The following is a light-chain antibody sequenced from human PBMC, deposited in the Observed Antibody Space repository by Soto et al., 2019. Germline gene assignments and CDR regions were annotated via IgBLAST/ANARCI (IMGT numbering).Light chain of an antibody. CDR3: QQRSSWPLT. V-gene: IGKV3-11*01. CDR1: QSVSSS. CDR2: DAS. Sequence: EIVLTQSPVTPSLSPGETATLSCRASQSVSSSLAWYQQKPGQTPRLLIYDASNRASGIPARFSGSGSGTDFTLTVSSLEPEDFAVYYCQQRSSWPLTFGGGTKVEIK. J-gene: IGKJ4*01.